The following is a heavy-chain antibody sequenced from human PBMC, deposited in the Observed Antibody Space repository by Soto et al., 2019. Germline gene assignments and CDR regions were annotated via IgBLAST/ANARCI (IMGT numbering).Heavy chain of an antibody. D-gene: IGHD3-10*01. CDR1: GFTVSSNY. CDR2: IYSGGST. J-gene: IGHJ6*03. V-gene: IGHV3-66*01. CDR3: AMSLGAYYYYMDV. Sequence: GESLKISCAASGFTVSSNYMSWVRQAPGKGLEWVSVIYSGGSTYYADSVKGRFTISRDNSKNTLYLQMNSLRAEDTAVYYCAMSLGAYYYYMDVWGKGTTVTVSS.